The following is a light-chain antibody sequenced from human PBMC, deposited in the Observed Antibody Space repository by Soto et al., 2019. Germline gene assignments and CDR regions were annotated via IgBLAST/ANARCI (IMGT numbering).Light chain of an antibody. J-gene: IGLJ1*01. CDR3: SSYTCSSTNYV. Sequence: QDVLTQPSSVTMSPGGTITISCTGTSSDVGGCHYVCWYQHKPVKAPNLMIYVDSTRPSGVSNRVSGSKSGTTASLTISGLPAEDEDDYYCSSYTCSSTNYVFGTGTKVTVL. CDR2: VDS. V-gene: IGLV2-14*01. CDR1: SSDVGGCHY.